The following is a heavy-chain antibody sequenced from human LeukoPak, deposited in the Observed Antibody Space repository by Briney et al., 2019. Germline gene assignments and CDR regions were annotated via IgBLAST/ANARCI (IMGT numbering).Heavy chain of an antibody. J-gene: IGHJ4*02. D-gene: IGHD5-18*01. V-gene: IGHV4-4*07. Sequence: PSETLSLTCTVSGGSISSYYWSWIRQPAGKGLEWIGRIYTSGSTNYNPSLKSRVTMSVDTSKNQFSLKLSSVTAADTAVYYCARDDHSYGSGLYYFDYWGQGTLVTVSS. CDR3: ARDDHSYGSGLYYFDY. CDR1: GGSISSYY. CDR2: IYTSGST.